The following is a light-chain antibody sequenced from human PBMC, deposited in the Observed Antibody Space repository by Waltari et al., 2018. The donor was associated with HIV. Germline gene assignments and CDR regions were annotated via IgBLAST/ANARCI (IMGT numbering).Light chain of an antibody. V-gene: IGKV4-1*01. Sequence: DIVMTQSPDSLAVSLGERATINCKSSQSVLYRSNNKNYLAWYQQQPGQPPKLLIYWASTREFGVPDRFSGSGSGTDFTLTISSLQAEDVAVYYCQQYYSTPDTFGQGTKLEI. CDR3: QQYYSTPDT. J-gene: IGKJ2*01. CDR1: QSVLYRSNNKNY. CDR2: WAS.